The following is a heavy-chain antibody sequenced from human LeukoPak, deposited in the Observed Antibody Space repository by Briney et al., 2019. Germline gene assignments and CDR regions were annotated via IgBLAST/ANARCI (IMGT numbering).Heavy chain of an antibody. D-gene: IGHD5-12*01. CDR3: ARGRRKVATIGSPFDY. CDR2: IYPGDSDT. J-gene: IGHJ4*02. V-gene: IGHV5-51*01. CDR1: GYSFTSYW. Sequence: GESLKISCKGSGYSFTSYWIGWVRQMPGKGLEWMGSIYPGDSDTRYSPSFQGQVTISADKSISTAYLQWSSLKASDTAMYYCARGRRKVATIGSPFDYWGQGTLVTVSS.